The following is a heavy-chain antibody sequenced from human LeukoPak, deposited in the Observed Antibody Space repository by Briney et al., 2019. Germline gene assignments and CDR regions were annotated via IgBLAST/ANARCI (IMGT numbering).Heavy chain of an antibody. V-gene: IGHV1-18*01. CDR2: ISAYNGNT. CDR1: GYTFTSYG. CDR3: ARDSLRTTVVTFPSDY. J-gene: IGHJ4*02. Sequence: ASVKVSCKASGYTFTSYGISWVRQAPGQGLEWMGWISAYNGNTNYAQKLQGRVTMTTDTSTSTVYMELSSLRSEDTAVYYCARDSLRTTVVTFPSDYWGQGTLVTVSS. D-gene: IGHD4-23*01.